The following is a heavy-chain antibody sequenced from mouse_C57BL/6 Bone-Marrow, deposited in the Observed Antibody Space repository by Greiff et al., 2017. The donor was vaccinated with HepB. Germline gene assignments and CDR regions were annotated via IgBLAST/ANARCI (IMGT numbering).Heavy chain of an antibody. J-gene: IGHJ1*03. D-gene: IGHD1-1*01. CDR2: IHPNSGST. CDR3: ARYWIHYYDSSYWYFDV. Sequence: QVQLQQPGAELVKPGASVKLSCKASGYTFTSYWMHWVKQRPGQGLEWIGMIHPNSGSTNYNEKFKSKATLTVDKSSSTAYMQLSSLTSEDSAVYYCARYWIHYYDSSYWYFDVWVTGTTVTVSS. CDR1: GYTFTSYW. V-gene: IGHV1-64*01.